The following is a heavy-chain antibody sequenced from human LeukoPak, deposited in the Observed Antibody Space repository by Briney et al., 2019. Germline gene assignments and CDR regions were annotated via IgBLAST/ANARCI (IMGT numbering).Heavy chain of an antibody. V-gene: IGHV4-34*01. J-gene: IGHJ5*02. D-gene: IGHD2-21*01. CDR2: INHSGST. Sequence: KPSETLSLTCAVYGGSFSGYYWSWIRQPPGKGLGWIGEINHSGSTNYNPSLKSRVTISVDTSKNQFSLKLSSVTAADTAVYYCARSLVVIATNWFDPWGQGTLVTVSS. CDR3: ARSLVVIATNWFDP. CDR1: GGSFSGYY.